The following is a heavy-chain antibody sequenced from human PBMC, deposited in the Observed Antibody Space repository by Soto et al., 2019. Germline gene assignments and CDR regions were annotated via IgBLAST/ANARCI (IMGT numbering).Heavy chain of an antibody. V-gene: IGHV6-1*01. Sequence: QLQLQQSGPGLVKPSQTLSLTCAISGDSVSSNSAAWNWLRQSPSKGLEWLGRTYYRSKWYNNYALSVQGRITINPDTSKNQFSLQLNSVTPEDTAVYYCARWAHEAENFELWGQGTMVTVSS. CDR2: TYYRSKWYN. J-gene: IGHJ3*01. CDR3: ARWAHEAENFEL. CDR1: GDSVSSNSAA.